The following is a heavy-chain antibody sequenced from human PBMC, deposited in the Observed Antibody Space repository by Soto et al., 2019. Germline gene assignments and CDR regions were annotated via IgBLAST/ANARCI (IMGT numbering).Heavy chain of an antibody. CDR3: AGDTAPSYV. V-gene: IGHV1-3*01. D-gene: IGHD4-17*01. CDR2: INAGNGNT. J-gene: IGHJ6*02. CDR1: GYSFTSYA. Sequence: DSVKVSCKTSGYSFTSYAVHWVCQAPGQRLEWMGWINAGNGNTKYPHKFQGRVTITRDTSASTAYMELSSLRSEDTAVYYCAGDTAPSYVRGQGTTVTVSS.